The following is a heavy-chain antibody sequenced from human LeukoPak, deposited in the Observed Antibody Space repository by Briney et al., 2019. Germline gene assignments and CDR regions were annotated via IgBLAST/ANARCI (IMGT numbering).Heavy chain of an antibody. J-gene: IGHJ4*02. CDR2: LYIGGNT. CDR3: MTAAGYNFGQY. V-gene: IGHV3-53*01. D-gene: IGHD5-18*01. CDR1: GLTVNNNY. Sequence: PGGSLRLSCAASGLTVNNNYMNWVRQAPGKGLEWVSALYIGGNTYYADSVRGRLTISRDNSKNTLYLQMNSLRAEDTAIYYCMTAAGYNFGQYWGQGTLVTVSS.